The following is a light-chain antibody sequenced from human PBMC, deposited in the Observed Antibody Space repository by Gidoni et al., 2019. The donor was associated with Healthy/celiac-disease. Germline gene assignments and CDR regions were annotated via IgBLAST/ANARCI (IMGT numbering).Light chain of an antibody. J-gene: IGKJ1*01. CDR3: QQSYSTLTWT. CDR2: AAS. V-gene: IGKV1-39*01. CDR1: QSISSY. Sequence: DIQMTQSPPSLSASVGARVTITCRASQSISSYLNWYQQKPGKAPKLLIYAASSLQSGVPSRFSGSGSGTDFTLTISSLQPEDFATYYCQQSYSTLTWTFGQGTKVEIK.